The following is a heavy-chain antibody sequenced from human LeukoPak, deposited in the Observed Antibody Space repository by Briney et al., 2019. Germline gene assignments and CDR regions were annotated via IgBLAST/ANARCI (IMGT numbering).Heavy chain of an antibody. D-gene: IGHD2-2*01. Sequence: PAETLSLTCTVSGGSISSYYWSWIRQPPGKGLEWIGYIYYSGSTNYNPSLKSRVTISVDTSKNQFSLKLSSVTAADTAVYYCASTGYCSSTSCYGGFDYWGQGTLVTVSS. J-gene: IGHJ4*02. V-gene: IGHV4-59*01. CDR3: ASTGYCSSTSCYGGFDY. CDR1: GGSISSYY. CDR2: IYYSGST.